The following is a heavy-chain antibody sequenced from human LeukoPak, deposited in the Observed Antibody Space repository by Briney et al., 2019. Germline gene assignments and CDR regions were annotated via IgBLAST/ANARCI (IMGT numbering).Heavy chain of an antibody. CDR3: AKDGLTDSSSSNWFDP. Sequence: GGSLRLSCAASGFTFSSYGMHWVRQAPGKGLEWVAFIRYDGSNKYYVDSAKGRFTISRDNSKNTLYLQMNSLRAEDTAVYYCAKDGLTDSSSSNWFDPWGQGTLVTVSS. D-gene: IGHD6-13*01. CDR1: GFTFSSYG. J-gene: IGHJ5*02. V-gene: IGHV3-30*02. CDR2: IRYDGSNK.